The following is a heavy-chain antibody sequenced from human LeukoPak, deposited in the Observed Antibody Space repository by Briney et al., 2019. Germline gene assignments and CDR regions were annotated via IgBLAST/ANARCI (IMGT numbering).Heavy chain of an antibody. Sequence: GGSLRLSCAASGFTLSSYWMSWVRQAPGKGLEWVANIKQDGSEKYYVDSVKGRFTISRDNARNSLYLQMSSLRGEDTAIYYCARWDSGNYYGIGDWGQGTLVTVSS. CDR1: GFTLSSYW. V-gene: IGHV3-7*01. J-gene: IGHJ4*02. CDR3: ARWDSGNYYGIGD. CDR2: IKQDGSEK. D-gene: IGHD1-26*01.